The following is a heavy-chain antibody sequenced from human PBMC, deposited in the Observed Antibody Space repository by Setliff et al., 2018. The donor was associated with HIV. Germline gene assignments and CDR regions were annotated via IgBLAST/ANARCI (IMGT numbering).Heavy chain of an antibody. J-gene: IGHJ4*02. Sequence: PGGSLRLSCAASGFTFFDYALNWVRQAPGKGLEWVSSISSSGSYIYYADSVKGRFTISRDHATSALYLQMNSLRAEDTAVYYCAKPPRPSSWPQYYFDYWGQGTLVTVSS. CDR1: GFTFFDYA. D-gene: IGHD6-13*01. CDR2: ISSSGSYI. CDR3: AKPPRPSSWPQYYFDY. V-gene: IGHV3-21*04.